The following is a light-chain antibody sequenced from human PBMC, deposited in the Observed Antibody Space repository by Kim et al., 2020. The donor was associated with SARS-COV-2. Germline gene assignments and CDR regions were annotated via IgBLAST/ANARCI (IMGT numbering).Light chain of an antibody. J-gene: IGKJ1*01. CDR2: AAS. V-gene: IGKV1-27*01. CDR1: QDIRNH. CDR3: QKYDSVPWT. Sequence: DIQMTQSPSSLSASVGDRVTITCRASQDIRNHLAWYQQRPGKVPKLLIYAASALHSGVPSRFGGSGSGTDFTLTITSLQPEDVATYYCQKYDSVPWTFGAGTKVDIK.